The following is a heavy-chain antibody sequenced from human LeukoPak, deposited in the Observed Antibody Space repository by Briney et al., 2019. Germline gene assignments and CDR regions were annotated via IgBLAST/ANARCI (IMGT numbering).Heavy chain of an antibody. CDR1: GGSISSYY. D-gene: IGHD3-16*02. V-gene: IGHV4-59*08. CDR3: ARQGGDYDYVWGSYRVYYFDY. CDR2: IYYSGST. Sequence: SETLSLTCTVSGGSISSYYWSWIRQPPGKGLEWIGYIYYSGSTNYNPSLKSRVTISVDTSKNQFSLKLSSVTAADTAVYYCARQGGDYDYVWGSYRVYYFDYWGQGTLVTVSS. J-gene: IGHJ4*02.